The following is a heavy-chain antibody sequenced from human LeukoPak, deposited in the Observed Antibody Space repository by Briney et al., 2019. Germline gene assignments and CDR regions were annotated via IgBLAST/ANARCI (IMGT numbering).Heavy chain of an antibody. J-gene: IGHJ6*02. CDR2: ISPVSSYT. Sequence: GGSLRLSCLASGFSFNSYTMNWVREAPGKGLEWVSTISPVSSYTWYAESVKGRFTISRDNPKNSLYLQMDSLRAEDTAVYYCVRDVSRRIGLDVWGQGTTVTVSS. CDR1: GFSFNSYT. CDR3: VRDVSRRIGLDV. D-gene: IGHD2/OR15-2a*01. V-gene: IGHV3-21*01.